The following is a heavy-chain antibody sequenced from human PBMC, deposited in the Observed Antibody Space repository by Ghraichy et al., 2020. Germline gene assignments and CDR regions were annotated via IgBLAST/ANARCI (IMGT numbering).Heavy chain of an antibody. CDR2: ISYDGSNK. D-gene: IGHD2-15*01. Sequence: GGSLRLSCAASGFTFSSYAMHWVRQAPGKGLEWVAVISYDGSNKYYADSVKGRFTISRDNSKNTLYLQMNSLRAEDTAVYYCARDAELRVVVAARWGAFDIWGQGTMVTVSS. CDR3: ARDAELRVVVAARWGAFDI. J-gene: IGHJ3*02. V-gene: IGHV3-30-3*01. CDR1: GFTFSSYA.